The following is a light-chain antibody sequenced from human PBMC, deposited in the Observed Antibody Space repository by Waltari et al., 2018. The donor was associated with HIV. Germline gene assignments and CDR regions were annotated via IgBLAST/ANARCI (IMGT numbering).Light chain of an antibody. V-gene: IGLV1-47*01. CDR2: SNN. J-gene: IGLJ3*02. CDR1: NSNIGRSS. CDR3: STWDGSQSFQV. Sequence: QPVLTQLPSMSGTPGKPVTIYCSGRNSNIGRSSMYWFQHLPGTAPRLLIYSNNERPSGVPDRFSGSKSGTSASLTSSGLRSEDEADYYCSTWDGSQSFQVFGGGTKVTVL.